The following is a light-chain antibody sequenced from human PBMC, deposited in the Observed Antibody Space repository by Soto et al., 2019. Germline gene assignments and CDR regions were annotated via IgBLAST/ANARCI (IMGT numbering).Light chain of an antibody. CDR2: TAS. V-gene: IGKV1-39*01. J-gene: IGKJ4*01. Sequence: IQMTQSPSSLSASVGDRVTITCRASQSISRNLNWYQQKPGKAPELLIYTASNLQSGVPSRFSGSGSGTDFALTISSLQPEDSAVYYCQQSHCSPLSFGGGTKVEFK. CDR3: QQSHCSPLS. CDR1: QSISRN.